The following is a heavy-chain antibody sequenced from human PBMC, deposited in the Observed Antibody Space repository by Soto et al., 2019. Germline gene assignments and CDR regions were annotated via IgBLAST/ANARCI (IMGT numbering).Heavy chain of an antibody. D-gene: IGHD6-6*01. CDR2: IYPGDSDT. J-gene: IGHJ6*03. CDR3: ARHQFSSSSSYYYYYYMDV. V-gene: IGHV5-51*01. Sequence: GEPLKISCKGSGYSFTSYWIGWVRQMPGKGLEWMGIIYPGDSDTRYSPSFQGQVTISADKSISTAYLQWSSLKASDTAMYYCARHQFSSSSSYYYYYYMDVWGKGTTVTVSS. CDR1: GYSFTSYW.